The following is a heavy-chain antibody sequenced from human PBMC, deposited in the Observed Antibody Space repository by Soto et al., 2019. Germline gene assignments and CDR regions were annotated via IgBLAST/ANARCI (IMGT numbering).Heavy chain of an antibody. CDR1: GGSLSNFG. J-gene: IGHJ6*01. V-gene: IGHV1-69*12. Sequence: QVQLVQSGAEVKKPGSSVKVSCTASGGSLSNFGISWVRQAPGQGLEWMGAIIPVFGTPNYAQKFQDRVTINADESIITVYMEVRSVTSEDTAVYYCALGAALKIVVTTLYVMDVGGQGTTVTVSS. D-gene: IGHD4-17*01. CDR3: ALGAALKIVVTTLYVMDV. CDR2: IIPVFGTP.